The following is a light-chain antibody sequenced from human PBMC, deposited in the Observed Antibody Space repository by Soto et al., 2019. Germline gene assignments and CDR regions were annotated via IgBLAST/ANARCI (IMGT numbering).Light chain of an antibody. CDR1: QSFTKW. J-gene: IGKJ1*01. CDR2: EAS. CDR3: QNYDSISSTT. V-gene: IGKV1-5*03. Sequence: DIQMTQSPSTLAASVGDRVTITCRANQSFTKWLAWYQQKPGKAPQLLIYEASRLKSGVPSRFSGSESGTEFTLTISSLQPDDFATYYCQNYDSISSTTFGQGTKVEIK.